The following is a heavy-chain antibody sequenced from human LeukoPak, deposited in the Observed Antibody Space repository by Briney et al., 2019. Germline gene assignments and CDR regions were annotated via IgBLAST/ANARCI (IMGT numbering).Heavy chain of an antibody. CDR1: GFTVSSNY. D-gene: IGHD3-22*01. J-gene: IGHJ4*02. Sequence: GGSLRLSCAASGFTVSSNYMSWVRQAPGKGLEWVSVIYSGGSTYYADSVKGRFTISRDNSKNTLYLQMNSLRAEDTAVYYCARVGSYYDNSGYPYWGQGTLVTVSS. CDR3: ARVGSYYDNSGYPY. CDR2: IYSGGST. V-gene: IGHV3-53*01.